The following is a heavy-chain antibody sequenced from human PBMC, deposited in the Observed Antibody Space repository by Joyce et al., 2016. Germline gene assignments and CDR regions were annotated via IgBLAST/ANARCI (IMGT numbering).Heavy chain of an antibody. CDR2: IYSGGST. V-gene: IGHV3-53*01. J-gene: IGHJ4*02. CDR1: GFTVSNNY. Sequence: EVQLVESGGGLIQPGGSLRLSCAASGFTVSNNYMNWVRQAPGKGLEWVSVIYSGGSTYYADSVKGRFIVSKNISKNILYLQMDSLRVEDTAVYYCAKGRDGYPGDWGRGTLVTVSS. D-gene: IGHD5-24*01. CDR3: AKGRDGYPGD.